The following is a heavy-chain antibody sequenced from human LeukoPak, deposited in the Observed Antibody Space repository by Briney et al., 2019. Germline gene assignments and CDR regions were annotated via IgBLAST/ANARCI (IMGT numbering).Heavy chain of an antibody. CDR2: IRYDGSNK. Sequence: GSLRLSCAASGFTFSSYGMRWVRQAPGKGLEWVAFIRYDGSNKYYADSVKGRFTISRDNSKNTLYLQMNSLRAEDTAVYYCAKAQTVGATTFDYWGQGTLVTVSS. V-gene: IGHV3-30*02. CDR1: GFTFSSYG. D-gene: IGHD1-26*01. CDR3: AKAQTVGATTFDY. J-gene: IGHJ4*02.